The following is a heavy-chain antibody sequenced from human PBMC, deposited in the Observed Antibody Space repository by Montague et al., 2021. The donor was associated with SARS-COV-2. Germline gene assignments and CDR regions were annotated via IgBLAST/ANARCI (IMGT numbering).Heavy chain of an antibody. CDR1: GDSVRTGRHY. CDR3: ARSSVAVATIPRFDS. V-gene: IGHV4-61*01. CDR2: IFHSSSS. D-gene: IGHD5-24*01. J-gene: IGHJ4*02. Sequence: SETLSLTCTVSGDSVRTGRHYWNWIRQPPGKGLEWIGCIFHSSSSNYNPSLESRVAMSIDTSNSQFSLKLTSVTAADTAVYYCARSSVAVATIPRFDSWGQGALVIVSS.